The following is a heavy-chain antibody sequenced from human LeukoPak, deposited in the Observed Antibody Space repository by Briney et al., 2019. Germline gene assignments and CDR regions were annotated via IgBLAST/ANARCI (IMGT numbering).Heavy chain of an antibody. Sequence: ASVKISCKASGYTFTGYYMHWVRQAPGQGLEWMGRINPNSGGTNYAQKFQGRVTMTRDTSISRAYMELSRLRSDDTAVYYCARAPRDGYMADYWGQGTLVTVSS. CDR2: INPNSGGT. J-gene: IGHJ4*02. CDR3: ARAPRDGYMADY. D-gene: IGHD5-24*01. V-gene: IGHV1-2*06. CDR1: GYTFTGYY.